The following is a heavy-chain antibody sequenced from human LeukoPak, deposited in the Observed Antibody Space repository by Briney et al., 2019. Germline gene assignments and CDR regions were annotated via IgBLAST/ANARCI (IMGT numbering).Heavy chain of an antibody. V-gene: IGHV3-48*01. CDR2: ISSSSYTI. J-gene: IGHJ4*02. D-gene: IGHD3-9*01. Sequence: GGSLRLSCAASGFTFSYSSMNWVRQAPGKGLEWVSYISSSSYTIYYADSVKGRFTISRDNAKNSLYLRMNSLRPEDTAVYYCARGQYDILTGLPLPDSWGQGTLVTASS. CDR1: GFTFSYSS. CDR3: ARGQYDILTGLPLPDS.